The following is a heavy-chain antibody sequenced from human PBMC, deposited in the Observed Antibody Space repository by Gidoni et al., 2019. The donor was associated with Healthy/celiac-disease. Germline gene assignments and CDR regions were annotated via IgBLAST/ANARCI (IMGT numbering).Heavy chain of an antibody. CDR3: ARVAQRYCSSTSCYGMDV. D-gene: IGHD2-2*01. CDR1: GGSFSGYY. J-gene: IGHJ6*02. V-gene: IGHV4-34*01. CDR2: IKHSGST. Sequence: QVQLQQWGAGLLKPSEPLSLTCAVYGGSFSGYYLSWIRQPPGKGLEWIGEIKHSGSTNYNPSLKSRVTISVDTSKNQFSLKLSSVTAAETAVYYCARVAQRYCSSTSCYGMDVWGQGTTVTVSS.